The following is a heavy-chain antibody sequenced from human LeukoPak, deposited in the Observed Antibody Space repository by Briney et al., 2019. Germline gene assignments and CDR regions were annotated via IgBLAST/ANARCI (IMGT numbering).Heavy chain of an antibody. Sequence: ASVKVSCKVSGYSLTELPMHWVRQAPGKGLEWMGGFDREDGETIYAQTLQGRVTMTEDTSTDTAYMELSSLRSEDTAVYYCATDRPSSAKVGPRGYYYCYMDVWGKGTTVTVSS. V-gene: IGHV1-24*01. J-gene: IGHJ6*03. CDR2: FDREDGET. D-gene: IGHD2-2*01. CDR1: GYSLTELP. CDR3: ATDRPSSAKVGPRGYYYCYMDV.